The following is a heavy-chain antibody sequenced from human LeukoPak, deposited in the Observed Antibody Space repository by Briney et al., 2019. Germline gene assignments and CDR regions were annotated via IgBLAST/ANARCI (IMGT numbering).Heavy chain of an antibody. CDR3: AKVSAAAGSAQASLDY. CDR2: ISGSGGST. V-gene: IGHV3-23*01. J-gene: IGHJ4*02. D-gene: IGHD6-13*01. CDR1: GFTFSSYA. Sequence: GGSLRLSCAASGFTFSSYAMSWVRQAPGKGLEWVSAISGSGGSTYYADSVKGRFTISRDKSNNTLYLQMNSLRAEDTALYYCAKVSAAAGSAQASLDYWGQGTLVTVSS.